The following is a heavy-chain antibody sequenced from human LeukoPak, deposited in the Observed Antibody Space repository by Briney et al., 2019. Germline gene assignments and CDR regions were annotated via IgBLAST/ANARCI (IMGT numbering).Heavy chain of an antibody. CDR1: GRSVARDNSY. Sequence: SHTLSLTCTVSGRSVARDNSYWNWIRQPAWKGLEWIVRIYADGSSTCTPSLKSRATILVDTSKNHFSLSLSSMTAAYAAVYYCARGYYYRTWGLGTLVTVSS. CDR3: ARGYYYRT. CDR2: IYADGSS. D-gene: IGHD3-10*01. V-gene: IGHV4-61*02. J-gene: IGHJ4*02.